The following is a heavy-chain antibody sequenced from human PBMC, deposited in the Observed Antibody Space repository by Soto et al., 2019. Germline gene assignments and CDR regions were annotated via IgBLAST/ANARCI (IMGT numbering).Heavy chain of an antibody. Sequence: QVQLVESGGGVVQPGRSLRLSCAVSGFTVSTYGMHWVRQAPGKGLEWVAVISRDGGTKYYADSVKGRFTISRDNSRNTLFEEMNSLRSDDMAVYYCAGEVASGYWGQVTLVTVSS. D-gene: IGHD2-21*01. V-gene: IGHV3-30*03. J-gene: IGHJ4*02. CDR1: GFTVSTYG. CDR3: AGEVASGY. CDR2: ISRDGGTK.